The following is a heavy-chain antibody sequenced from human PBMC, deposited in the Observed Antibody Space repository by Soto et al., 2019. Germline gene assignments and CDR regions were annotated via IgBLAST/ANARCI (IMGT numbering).Heavy chain of an antibody. CDR2: IYYSGST. Sequence: SETLSLTCTVSGGSVSSGSYYWIWIRHPPGKGLEWIGYIYYSGSTNYNPSLKSRVTISVDTSKNQFSLKLGSVTAADTAVYYCARGIAVAGTSYWFDPWGQGTLVTVYS. CDR1: GGSVSSGSYY. CDR3: ARGIAVAGTSYWFDP. V-gene: IGHV4-61*01. J-gene: IGHJ5*02. D-gene: IGHD6-19*01.